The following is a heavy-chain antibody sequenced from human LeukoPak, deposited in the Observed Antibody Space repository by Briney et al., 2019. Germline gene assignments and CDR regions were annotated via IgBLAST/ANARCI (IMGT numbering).Heavy chain of an antibody. J-gene: IGHJ4*02. V-gene: IGHV3-21*04. Sequence: GGSLRLSCAASGFTFSSYSMNWVRQAPGKGLEWVSSISSSSSYIYYADSVKGRFTISRDNAKNSLYLQMNSLRAVDTALYYCAKGKSWYHFDYWGQGTLVTVSS. D-gene: IGHD6-13*01. CDR1: GFTFSSYS. CDR2: ISSSSSYI. CDR3: AKGKSWYHFDY.